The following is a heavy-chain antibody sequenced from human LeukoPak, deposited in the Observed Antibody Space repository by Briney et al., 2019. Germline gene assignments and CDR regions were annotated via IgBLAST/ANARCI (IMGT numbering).Heavy chain of an antibody. CDR3: AKDTTVTRSGGGTVGY. D-gene: IGHD1-1*01. V-gene: IGHV3-23*01. CDR2: ISGSGGNT. Sequence: GGSLRLSCAASGFTFSSYAMSWVRQAPGKGLEWVSAISGSGGNTNYADSVKGRFTISRDNSKNTLYLQMNSLRAEDTAVYYCAKDTTVTRSGGGTVGYWGQGTLVSVSS. J-gene: IGHJ4*02. CDR1: GFTFSSYA.